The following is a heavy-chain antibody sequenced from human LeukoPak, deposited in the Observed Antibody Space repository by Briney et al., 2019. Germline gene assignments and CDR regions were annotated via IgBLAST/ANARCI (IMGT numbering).Heavy chain of an antibody. CDR3: AKDPGGRMIDPRNPLDN. J-gene: IGHJ3*02. CDR1: GFTFSTSV. V-gene: IGHV3-30*18. D-gene: IGHD2-8*02. CDR2: ISYDGINK. Sequence: PGESLRLSCAASGFTFSTSVMHWVRQAPVEGLEWVAVISYDGINKYYVDSVEGRFTISRDNSKNTVYLQMNSLRADDTAMYYCAKDPGGRMIDPRNPLDNWGQGTMVTVSA.